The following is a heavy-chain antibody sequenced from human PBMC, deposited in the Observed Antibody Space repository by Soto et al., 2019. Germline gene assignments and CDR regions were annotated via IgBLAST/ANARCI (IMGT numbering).Heavy chain of an antibody. V-gene: IGHV3-33*01. Sequence: GGSLRLSCAASGFTFSSYGMHWVRQAPGKGLEWVAVIWYDGSNKYYADSVKGRFTISRDNSKNTLYLQMNSLRAEDTAVYYCARCPLAAQLNDDAFDIWGQGTMVTVSS. D-gene: IGHD6-25*01. CDR2: IWYDGSNK. J-gene: IGHJ3*02. CDR3: ARCPLAAQLNDDAFDI. CDR1: GFTFSSYG.